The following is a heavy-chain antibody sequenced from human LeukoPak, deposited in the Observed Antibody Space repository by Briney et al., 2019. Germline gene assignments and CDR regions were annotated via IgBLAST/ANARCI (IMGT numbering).Heavy chain of an antibody. Sequence: GGSLRLSCAASGFTFSSYWVHWVRQAPGKGLEWVSGINSDGSSTSYADSVKGRLTISRDNAKNTLYLQMNSLRAEDTAVYYCARVGSPDYWGQGTLVTVSS. CDR3: ARVGSPDY. D-gene: IGHD5-12*01. V-gene: IGHV3-74*01. CDR1: GFTFSSYW. J-gene: IGHJ4*02. CDR2: INSDGSST.